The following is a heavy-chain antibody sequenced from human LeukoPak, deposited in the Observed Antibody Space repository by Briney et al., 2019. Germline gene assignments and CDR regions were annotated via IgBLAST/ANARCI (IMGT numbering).Heavy chain of an antibody. Sequence: GASVKVSCKASGYTFTSYYMHWVRQAPGQGLEWMGIINPSGGSTSYAQKFQGRVTMTRGTSTSTVYMELSSLRSEDTAVYYCARAFWSGRVDPWGQGTLVTVSS. CDR2: INPSGGST. V-gene: IGHV1-46*03. CDR1: GYTFTSYY. D-gene: IGHD3-3*01. J-gene: IGHJ5*02. CDR3: ARAFWSGRVDP.